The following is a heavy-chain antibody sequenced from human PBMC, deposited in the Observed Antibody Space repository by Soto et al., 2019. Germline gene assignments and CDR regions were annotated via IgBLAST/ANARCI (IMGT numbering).Heavy chain of an antibody. CDR3: ARGRGVVTPHLNNWFDL. J-gene: IGHJ5*02. CDR1: GGSFSPFY. Sequence: SETLSLTCAVYGGSFSPFYWNWIRQPPGKGLEWIGEINHSGSTNYNPSLKSRVTIPVDTSKNQLSLQLTSVTAADTAVYYCARGRGVVTPHLNNWFDLWGQGTLVTVSS. CDR2: INHSGST. V-gene: IGHV4-34*01. D-gene: IGHD2-21*02.